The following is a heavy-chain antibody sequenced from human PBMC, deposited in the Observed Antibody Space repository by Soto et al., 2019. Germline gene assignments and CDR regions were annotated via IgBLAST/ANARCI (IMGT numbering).Heavy chain of an antibody. V-gene: IGHV4-38-2*01. CDR2: ISHSVTPHQRGTT. CDR3: AKTDIPYVPAAS. D-gene: IGHD2-21*02. CDR1: GDSFTENTW. Sequence: QVQLQESGPGLVKPSGTLSLTCAVSGDSFTENTWWTWVRQPPGKGLEWIGEISHSVTPHQRGTTNYTPSLKSRVAIYEDNPQILVSLSLTSVTAADTAVDFCAKTDIPYVPAASWGQGILVIVSS. J-gene: IGHJ4*02.